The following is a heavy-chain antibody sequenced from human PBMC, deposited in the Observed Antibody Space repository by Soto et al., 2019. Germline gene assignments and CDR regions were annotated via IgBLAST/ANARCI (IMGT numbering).Heavy chain of an antibody. Sequence: PSETLSLTSTVSGCSISSYYWSWIRQPPGKGLEWIGYIYYSGSTNYNPSLKSRVTISVDTSKNQFSLKLSSVTAADTAVYYCARDVVVPYNWFDPWGQGTLVTVSS. CDR2: IYYSGST. D-gene: IGHD2-15*01. V-gene: IGHV4-59*01. J-gene: IGHJ5*02. CDR3: ARDVVVPYNWFDP. CDR1: GCSISSYY.